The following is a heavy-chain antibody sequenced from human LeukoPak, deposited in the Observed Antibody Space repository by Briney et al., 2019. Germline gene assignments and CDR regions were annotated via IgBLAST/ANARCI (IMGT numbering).Heavy chain of an antibody. J-gene: IGHJ4*02. Sequence: SETLSLTCTVSGGSISSYYWSWIRQPAGKGLEWIGRIYTSGSTDYNPSLKSRVTMSVATSKNQFSLKLSSVTASDTAVYYCARAPFEYCSGDICYSRHTFDYWGQGTLVIVSS. D-gene: IGHD2-15*01. CDR2: IYTSGST. CDR3: ARAPFEYCSGDICYSRHTFDY. V-gene: IGHV4-4*07. CDR1: GGSISSYY.